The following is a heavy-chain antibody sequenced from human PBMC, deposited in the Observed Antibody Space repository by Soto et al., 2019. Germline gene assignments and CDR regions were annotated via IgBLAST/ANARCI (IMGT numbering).Heavy chain of an antibody. V-gene: IGHV1-69*01. CDR3: ARDGGRHSGGIDY. CDR2: IIPIFGTA. Sequence: QVQLVQSGAEVKKPGASVKVSCKASGYTFPASYMHWVRQAPGQGLEWMGEIIPIFGTANYAQKFQGRVTITADESTSTAYMELSSLRSEDTAVYYCARDGGRHSGGIDYWGQGTLVTVSS. CDR1: GYTFPASY. J-gene: IGHJ4*02. D-gene: IGHD1-26*01.